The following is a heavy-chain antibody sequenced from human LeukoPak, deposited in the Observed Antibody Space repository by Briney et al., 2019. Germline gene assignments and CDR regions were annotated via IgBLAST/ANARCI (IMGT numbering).Heavy chain of an antibody. J-gene: IGHJ4*02. Sequence: PGGSLRLSCASSGFTFSAYHMNWVRQAPGKGLEWISFISSDSGTLYYADPVKGRFTISRDNAANSLYLQMNNLRDEDTAVYYCARRDPFDYWGQGTMVTVSS. CDR3: ARRDPFDY. CDR1: GFTFSAYH. CDR2: ISSDSGTL. V-gene: IGHV3-48*02.